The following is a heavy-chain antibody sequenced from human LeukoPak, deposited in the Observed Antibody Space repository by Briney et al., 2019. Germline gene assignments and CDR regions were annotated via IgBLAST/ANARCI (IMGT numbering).Heavy chain of an antibody. CDR3: ARRAHIVVVPNIDYYYYMDV. Sequence: ASVKVSCKASGYTLTGYYLHWVRQAPGQGLEWMGWINPNTGATHSAQKFQGRITMTRDTSISTAYMDLSRLRSDDTAVYYCARRAHIVVVPNIDYYYYMDVWGKGTTVTVSS. D-gene: IGHD2-2*01. J-gene: IGHJ6*03. CDR2: INPNTGAT. CDR1: GYTLTGYY. V-gene: IGHV1-2*02.